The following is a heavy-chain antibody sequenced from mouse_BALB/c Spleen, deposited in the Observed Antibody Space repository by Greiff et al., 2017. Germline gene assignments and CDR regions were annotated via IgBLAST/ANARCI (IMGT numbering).Heavy chain of an antibody. CDR2: ISYSGST. Sequence: EVQLVESGPGLVKPSQSLSLTCTVTGYSITSDYAWNWIRQFPGNKLEWMGYISYSGSTSYNPSLKSRISITRDTSKNQFFLQLNSVTTEDTATYYCARTARATSAWFAYWGQGTLVTVSA. D-gene: IGHD3-2*01. J-gene: IGHJ3*01. CDR1: GYSITSDYA. CDR3: ARTARATSAWFAY. V-gene: IGHV3-2*02.